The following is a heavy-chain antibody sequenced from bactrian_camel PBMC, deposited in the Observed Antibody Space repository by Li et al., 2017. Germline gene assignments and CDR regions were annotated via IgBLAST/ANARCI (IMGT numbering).Heavy chain of an antibody. V-gene: IGHV3S36*01. CDR1: GFSFENSD. D-gene: IGHD6*01. J-gene: IGHJ4*01. CDR3: ATNGGGWSSAY. CDR2: IYTLSGAT. Sequence: VQLVESGGGSVQAGGSLTLSCTADGFNGFSFENSDVGWFRQTPGKEREMVANIYTLSGATDYADFVKGRFAISRDNAKNTVYLQINSLKIDDTARYYCATNGGGWSSAYWGQGTQVTVS.